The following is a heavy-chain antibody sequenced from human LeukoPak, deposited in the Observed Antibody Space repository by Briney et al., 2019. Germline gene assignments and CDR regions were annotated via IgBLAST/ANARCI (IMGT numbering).Heavy chain of an antibody. CDR3: ARGLHLPDYLSPY. CDR2: ISSSSSTI. Sequence: PGGSLRLSCAASGFTFSSYSMNWVRQAPGEGLEWVSYISSSSSTIYYADSVKGRFTISRDNAKNSLYLQMNSLRAEDTAVYYCARGLHLPDYLSPYWGQGTLVTVSS. CDR1: GFTFSSYS. J-gene: IGHJ4*02. V-gene: IGHV3-48*01. D-gene: IGHD4-11*01.